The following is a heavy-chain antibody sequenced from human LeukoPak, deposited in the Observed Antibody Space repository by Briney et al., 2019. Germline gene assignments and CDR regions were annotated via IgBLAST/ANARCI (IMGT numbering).Heavy chain of an antibody. V-gene: IGHV3-23*01. Sequence: GGSLRLSCAASGFTFSSYAMSWVRQAPGKGLEWVSAISGSGGNTYYADSVKGRFTISRDNSKNTLYLQMNSLRAEDTAVCYCAKPAQRGVVPAANDYWGQGTLVTVSS. D-gene: IGHD2-2*01. CDR1: GFTFSSYA. J-gene: IGHJ4*02. CDR2: ISGSGGNT. CDR3: AKPAQRGVVPAANDY.